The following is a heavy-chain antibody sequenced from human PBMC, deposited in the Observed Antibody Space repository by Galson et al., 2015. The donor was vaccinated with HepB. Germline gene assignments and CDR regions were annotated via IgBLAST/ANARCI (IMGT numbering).Heavy chain of an antibody. V-gene: IGHV1-18*04. CDR3: ARDPNYDFWSGYYTGWFDP. Sequence: SVKVSCKASGYPFTSYSISWVRQAPGQGLEWMGWISAYNGNTNYAQKLQGRVTMATDTSTSTAYMELRSLRSDDTAVYYCARDPNYDFWSGYYTGWFDPWGQRTLVTVSS. J-gene: IGHJ5*02. CDR1: GYPFTSYS. D-gene: IGHD3-3*01. CDR2: ISAYNGNT.